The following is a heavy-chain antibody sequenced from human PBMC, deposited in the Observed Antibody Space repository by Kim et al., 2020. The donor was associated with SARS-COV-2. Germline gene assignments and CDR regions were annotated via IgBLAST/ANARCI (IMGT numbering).Heavy chain of an antibody. Sequence: GGSLRLSCAASGFTFSSYAMSWVRQAPGKGLEWVSAISGSGGSTYYADSVKGRFTISRDNSKNTLYLQMNSLRAEDTAVYYCAKDLTTYYYDSSGYPEGAFDIWGQGTMVTVSS. J-gene: IGHJ3*02. CDR2: ISGSGGST. V-gene: IGHV3-23*01. D-gene: IGHD3-22*01. CDR1: GFTFSSYA. CDR3: AKDLTTYYYDSSGYPEGAFDI.